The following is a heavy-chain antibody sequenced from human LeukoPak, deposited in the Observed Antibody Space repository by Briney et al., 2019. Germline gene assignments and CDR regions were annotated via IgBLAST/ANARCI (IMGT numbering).Heavy chain of an antibody. Sequence: SETLSLTCTVSGGSISSGGYYWSWIRQHQGKGLEWIGYIYYSGSTYYNPSLKSRVTISVDTSKNQFSLKLSSVTAADTAVYYCARASPPGWLQDYWGQGTLVTVSS. CDR3: ARASPPGWLQDY. V-gene: IGHV4-31*03. CDR1: GGSISSGGYY. CDR2: IYYSGST. J-gene: IGHJ4*02. D-gene: IGHD3-22*01.